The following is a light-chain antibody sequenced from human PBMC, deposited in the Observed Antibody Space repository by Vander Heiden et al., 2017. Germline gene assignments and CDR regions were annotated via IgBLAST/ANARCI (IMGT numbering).Light chain of an antibody. CDR2: DAS. V-gene: IGKV3-15*01. CDR1: QSVSTN. CDR3: QQYNNWPPGDT. Sequence: EIVITQSPATMSVSPGERATLSCRASQSVSTNLAWYQQKPGQPPRFLIYDASTRATGIPARFSGSGSGTEFTLTISSLQSEDFAVYYCQQYNNWPPGDTFGQGTKVEIK. J-gene: IGKJ2*01.